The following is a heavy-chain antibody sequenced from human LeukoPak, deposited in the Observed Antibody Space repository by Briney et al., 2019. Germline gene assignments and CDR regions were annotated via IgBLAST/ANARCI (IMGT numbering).Heavy chain of an antibody. Sequence: ASVKVSFKASGYTFTDYYLHWVRQAPGQGREWMGWIYPNTGGTKSTQKFQGRVSMTRDTSITTAYMEINRLTSDDTAVYYCAREPGTATGYWGQGTLVTVSS. D-gene: IGHD1-1*01. V-gene: IGHV1-2*02. J-gene: IGHJ4*02. CDR1: GYTFTDYY. CDR2: IYPNTGGT. CDR3: AREPGTATGY.